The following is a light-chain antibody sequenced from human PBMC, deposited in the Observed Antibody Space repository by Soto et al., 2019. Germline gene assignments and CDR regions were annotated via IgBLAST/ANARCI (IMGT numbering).Light chain of an antibody. J-gene: IGLJ1*01. CDR2: EVT. Sequence: QSVLAQPASVSGSPGQSITISCTGTSSDIGAYDYVSWYQQHPGKAPKLMIYEVTNRPSGVSSRFSASKSGDTASLTISGLQAEDEADYYCSSYTGSNTLYVFGTGTKATVL. CDR3: SSYTGSNTLYV. V-gene: IGLV2-14*01. CDR1: SSDIGAYDY.